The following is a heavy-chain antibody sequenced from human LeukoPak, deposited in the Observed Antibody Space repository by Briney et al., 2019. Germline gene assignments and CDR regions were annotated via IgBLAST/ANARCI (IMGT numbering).Heavy chain of an antibody. CDR1: GYTFTGYY. V-gene: IGHV1-2*02. J-gene: IGHJ6*02. CDR2: INPKSGGT. CDR3: ARVLLWFGELLPYYGMDV. Sequence: APVKVSCKASGYTFTGYYMHWVRQAPGQGLEWMGWINPKSGGTNYAQKFQGRVTMTRDTSISTAYMELSRLRSDDTAVYYCARVLLWFGELLPYYGMDVWGQGTTVTVSS. D-gene: IGHD3-10*01.